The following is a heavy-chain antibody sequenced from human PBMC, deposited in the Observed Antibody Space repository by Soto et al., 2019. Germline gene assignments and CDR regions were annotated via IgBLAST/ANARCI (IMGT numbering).Heavy chain of an antibody. CDR3: ARGPSALQKLVPAPDYGMDV. J-gene: IGHJ6*02. CDR1: GFTFSSYA. D-gene: IGHD2-2*01. V-gene: IGHV3-30-3*01. CDR2: ISYDGSNK. Sequence: GGSLRLSCAASGFTFSSYAMHWVRQAPGKGLEWVAVISYDGSNKYYADSVKGRFTISRDNSKNTLYLQMNSLRAEDTAVYYCARGPSALQKLVPAPDYGMDVWGQGTTVTVSS.